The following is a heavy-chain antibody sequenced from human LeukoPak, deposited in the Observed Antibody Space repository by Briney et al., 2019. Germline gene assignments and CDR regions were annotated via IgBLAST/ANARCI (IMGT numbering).Heavy chain of an antibody. CDR2: ISSSSSYI. D-gene: IGHD6-19*01. J-gene: IGHJ4*02. CDR1: GFTFSSYS. CDR3: ARGQYSSGWYDFDY. V-gene: IGHV3-21*01. Sequence: GGSLRLSCAASGFTFSSYSMNWVRQAPGKGLEWVSSISSSSSYIYYADSMKGRFTISRDNAKNSLYLQMNSLRAEDTAVYYCARGQYSSGWYDFDYWGRGTLVTVSS.